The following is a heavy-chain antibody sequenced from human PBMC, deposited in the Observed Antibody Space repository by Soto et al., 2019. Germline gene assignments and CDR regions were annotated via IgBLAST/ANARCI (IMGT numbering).Heavy chain of an antibody. V-gene: IGHV1-3*01. CDR3: ARVGAAAGPYYFDY. CDR2: INAGNGNT. J-gene: IGHJ4*02. Sequence: ASVKVSCKASGYTFTKYSMHWVLQAPGQRLEWMGWINAGNGNTKYSQKFQGRVTITRDTSASTAYMELSSLRSEDTAVYYCARVGAAAGPYYFDYWGQGTLVTVSS. CDR1: GYTFTKYS. D-gene: IGHD6-13*01.